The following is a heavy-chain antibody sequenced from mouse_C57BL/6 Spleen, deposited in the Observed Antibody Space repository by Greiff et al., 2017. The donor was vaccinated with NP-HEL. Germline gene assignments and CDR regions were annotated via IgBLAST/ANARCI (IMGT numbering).Heavy chain of an antibody. Sequence: EVKLVESEGGLVQPGSSMKLSCTASGFTFSDYYMAWVRQVPEKGLEWVANINYDGSSTYYLDSLKSRFIISRDNAKNILYLQMSSLKSEDTATYYCARSDSSGPYYYAMDYWGQGTSVTVSS. V-gene: IGHV5-16*01. D-gene: IGHD3-2*02. J-gene: IGHJ4*01. CDR1: GFTFSDYY. CDR3: ARSDSSGPYYYAMDY. CDR2: INYDGSST.